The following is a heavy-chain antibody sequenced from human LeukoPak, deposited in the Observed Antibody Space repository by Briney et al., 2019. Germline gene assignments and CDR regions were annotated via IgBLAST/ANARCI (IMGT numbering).Heavy chain of an antibody. CDR3: TRDRSGQY. CDR2: IKQDGSEK. V-gene: IGHV3-7*05. CDR1: GFTFSSYW. J-gene: IGHJ4*02. D-gene: IGHD1-1*01. Sequence: GSLCLSPAASGFTFSSYWISWVRQAPGKGLQWVANIKQDGSEKYYVDSVKGRFTISRDNAKNSLYLQMNSLRAEDTAVYYCTRDRSGQYWGQGTLVTVSS.